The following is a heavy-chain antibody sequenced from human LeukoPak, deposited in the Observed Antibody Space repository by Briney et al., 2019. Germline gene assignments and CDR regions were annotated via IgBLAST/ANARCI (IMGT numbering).Heavy chain of an antibody. CDR1: GYTFAGYY. CDR2: INPNSGGT. D-gene: IGHD3-10*01. J-gene: IGHJ4*02. Sequence: ASVKVSCKASGYTFAGYYMHWVRQAPGQGLEWTGWINPNSGGTKYAQKFQGRVTMTRDTSISTAYMELSRLRSDDTAVYYCARDQYGSGSYYKPFDYWGQGTLVTVSS. V-gene: IGHV1-2*02. CDR3: ARDQYGSGSYYKPFDY.